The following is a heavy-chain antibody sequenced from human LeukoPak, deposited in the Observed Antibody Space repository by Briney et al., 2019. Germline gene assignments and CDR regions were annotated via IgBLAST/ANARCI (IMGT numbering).Heavy chain of an antibody. CDR1: GFTFSSYG. J-gene: IGHJ4*02. Sequence: PGRSLRLSCAASGFTFSSYGMHWVRQAPGKGLEWVAVISYDGSNKYYADSVKGRFTISRDNSKNTLYLQMNSLRAEDTAVYYCARMLDSSGYPFDYWGQGTLVTVSS. D-gene: IGHD3-22*01. CDR3: ARMLDSSGYPFDY. CDR2: ISYDGSNK. V-gene: IGHV3-30*03.